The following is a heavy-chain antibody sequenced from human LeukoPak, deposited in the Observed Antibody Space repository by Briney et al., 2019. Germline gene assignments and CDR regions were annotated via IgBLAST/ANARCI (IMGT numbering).Heavy chain of an antibody. Sequence: GGSLRLSCAASGFTFSSYGMHWVRQAPGKGLEWVAYIQNDGSNEQYADSVKGRFTISRDNSKNTLYLQMNSLRAEDTAVYYCAPYGSGSQSWGQGTLVTVSS. J-gene: IGHJ4*02. CDR3: APYGSGSQS. V-gene: IGHV3-30*02. D-gene: IGHD3-10*01. CDR2: IQNDGSNE. CDR1: GFTFSSYG.